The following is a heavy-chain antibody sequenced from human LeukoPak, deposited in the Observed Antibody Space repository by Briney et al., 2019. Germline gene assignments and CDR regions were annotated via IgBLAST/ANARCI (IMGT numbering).Heavy chain of an antibody. CDR2: IDPKSGGT. V-gene: IGHV1-2*02. CDR3: ASWRGYSSGWSGPFDY. Sequence: ASVKVSCKASGYTFTVQYMHWVRQAPGEGLEWMGWIDPKSGGTNFAQKFQGRVTLTRDTSISTGYMELSRLRSDDTAVYYCASWRGYSSGWSGPFDYWGQGTLVTVSS. D-gene: IGHD6-19*01. CDR1: GYTFTVQY. J-gene: IGHJ4*02.